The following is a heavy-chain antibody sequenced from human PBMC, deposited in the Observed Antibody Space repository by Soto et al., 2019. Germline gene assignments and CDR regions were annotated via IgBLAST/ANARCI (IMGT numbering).Heavy chain of an antibody. J-gene: IGHJ4*02. CDR1: GGSVSNNSYY. D-gene: IGHD3-10*01. CDR3: ARRPLVRVIIPYYFDY. V-gene: IGHV4-39*02. CDR2: VYYSGSA. Sequence: QLQLLESGPGLVKPSETLSLTCTVSGGSVSNNSYYWGWIRQPPGTRLDWIGRVYYSGSAYYTPSLKSRLTISVDTPMNHFSLKLGSVTAADTAIYYCARRPLVRVIIPYYFDYWGQGTLVTVSS.